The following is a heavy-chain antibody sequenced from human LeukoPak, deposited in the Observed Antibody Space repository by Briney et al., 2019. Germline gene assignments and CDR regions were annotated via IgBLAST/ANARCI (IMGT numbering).Heavy chain of an antibody. CDR3: ASPRSSVLTSAFDI. J-gene: IGHJ3*02. V-gene: IGHV5-51*01. D-gene: IGHD3-16*01. CDR2: IYLGDSDT. Sequence: HGESLKISCKGSGYSFTSYWIGWVRQMPGKGLEWMGIIYLGDSDTRYSPSFRGQVTISADKSISTAYLQWSSLKASDTAIYYCASPRSSVLTSAFDIWGQGTMVTVSS. CDR1: GYSFTSYW.